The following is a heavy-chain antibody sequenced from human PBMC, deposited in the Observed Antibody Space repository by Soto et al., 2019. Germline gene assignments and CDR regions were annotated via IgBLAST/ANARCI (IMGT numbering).Heavy chain of an antibody. V-gene: IGHV3-23*01. CDR1: GFTFSNYA. J-gene: IGHJ4*02. Sequence: GGSLRLSCAASGFTFSNYAMSWVRQAPGKGLEWVSGSSGDGAHKYYADSVKGRFTISRDNSKNTLYLQVNSVRAEDTAVYYCAKSGRYSNSGYFDYWGQGTLVTVSS. CDR2: SSGDGAHK. CDR3: AKSGRYSNSGYFDY. D-gene: IGHD4-4*01.